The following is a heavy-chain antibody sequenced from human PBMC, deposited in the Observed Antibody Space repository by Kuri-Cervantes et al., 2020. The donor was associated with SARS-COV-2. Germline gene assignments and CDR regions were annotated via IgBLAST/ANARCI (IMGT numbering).Heavy chain of an antibody. J-gene: IGHJ6*03. V-gene: IGHV4-4*07. CDR1: GGSISSYY. CDR2: IYTSGST. CDR3: ARDPSDYGSGSNYYMDV. Sequence: SETLSLTCTASGGSISSYYWSWIRQPAGKGLEWIGRIYTSGSTNYNPALKSRVTISVDTSKNQFSLKLSSVTAADTAVYYCARDPSDYGSGSNYYMDVWGKGTTVTVSS. D-gene: IGHD3-10*01.